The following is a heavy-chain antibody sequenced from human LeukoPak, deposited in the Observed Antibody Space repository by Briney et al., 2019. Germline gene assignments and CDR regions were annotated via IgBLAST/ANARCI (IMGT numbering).Heavy chain of an antibody. CDR1: GGSISSGSYY. Sequence: SETLSLTCTVSGGSISSGSYYWSWIRQPAGKGLEWIGRIYTSGSTNYNPSLKSRVTISVDTSKNQFSLKLSSVTAADTAVYYCARLAGEYYYDSMFDYWGQGTLVTVSS. J-gene: IGHJ4*02. V-gene: IGHV4-61*02. CDR3: ARLAGEYYYDSMFDY. D-gene: IGHD3-22*01. CDR2: IYTSGST.